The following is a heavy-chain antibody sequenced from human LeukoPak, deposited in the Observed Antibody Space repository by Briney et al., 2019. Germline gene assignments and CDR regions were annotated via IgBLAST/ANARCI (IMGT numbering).Heavy chain of an antibody. CDR3: ARVTGYYDFWSGYPTSSYFDY. D-gene: IGHD3-3*01. Sequence: PSETLSLTCAVYGGSFSGYYWSWLRQPPGKGLEWIGEINHSGSTNYNPSLKSRVTISVDTSKNQFSLKLSSVTAADTAVYYCARVTGYYDFWSGYPTSSYFDYWAREPWSPSPQ. CDR1: GGSFSGYY. V-gene: IGHV4-34*01. CDR2: INHSGST. J-gene: IGHJ4*02.